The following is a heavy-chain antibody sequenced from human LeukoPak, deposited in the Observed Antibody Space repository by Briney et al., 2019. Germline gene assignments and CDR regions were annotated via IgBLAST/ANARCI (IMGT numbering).Heavy chain of an antibody. V-gene: IGHV4-38-2*02. Sequence: SETLSLTCAVSGYSISCGYYWAWIRQPPGKGLEWIGSIYYSGSIYYNPSLKSRVTISVDTSKNQFSLKLSSVTAADTAMYYCAREARYCGGDSCYSASFDHWGQGTLVTVSS. CDR1: GYSISCGYY. CDR3: AREARYCGGDSCYSASFDH. D-gene: IGHD2-15*01. CDR2: IYYSGSI. J-gene: IGHJ4*02.